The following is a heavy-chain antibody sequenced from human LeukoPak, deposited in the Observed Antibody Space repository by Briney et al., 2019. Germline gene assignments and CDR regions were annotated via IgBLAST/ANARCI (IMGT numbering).Heavy chain of an antibody. V-gene: IGHV4-34*01. CDR3: ARGGRNYDILTGYYRSWFDP. CDR2: INHSGST. D-gene: IGHD3-9*01. J-gene: IGHJ5*02. Sequence: SETQSLTCAVYGGSISGYYWSWIRQPPGKGLEWIGDINHSGSTNYNPSLKSRVTISVDTSKNQFSLKLSSVTAADTAVYYCARGGRNYDILTGYYRSWFDPWGQGTLVTVSS. CDR1: GGSISGYY.